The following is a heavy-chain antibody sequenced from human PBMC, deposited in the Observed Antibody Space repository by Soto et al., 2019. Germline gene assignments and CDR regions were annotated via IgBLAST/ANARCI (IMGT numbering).Heavy chain of an antibody. CDR2: INNYNGKA. CDR1: GYTFSTYG. V-gene: IGHV1-18*01. J-gene: IGHJ6*02. CDR3: ARDVHRSEGFDYHFYGLDV. D-gene: IGHD3-3*01. Sequence: QVQLLQSGAEVRNSGASVKVSCKASGYTFSTYGTSWVRQAAGQGLEWKGWINNYNGKANYVQKVQGRVTMTTDTSTSTIYMELMSLRSDDTAVYYCARDVHRSEGFDYHFYGLDVWGQGTTVIVSS.